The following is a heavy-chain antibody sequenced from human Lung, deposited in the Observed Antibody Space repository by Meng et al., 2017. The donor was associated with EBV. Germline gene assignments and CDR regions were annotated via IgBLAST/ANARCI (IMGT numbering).Heavy chain of an antibody. CDR2: IYYSGST. J-gene: IGHJ4*02. D-gene: IGHD6-19*01. CDR1: GGSISSYY. V-gene: IGHV4-59*01. CDR3: ASSSGWYDEYYFDY. Sequence: QVQLQESGPGLVKPSETLSLTCTVSGGSISSYYWSWIRQSPGKGLEWIGYIYYSGSTNYNPSLKSRVTISVDTSKNQFSLKLSSVTAADTAVYYCASSSGWYDEYYFDYWGQGTLVTVSS.